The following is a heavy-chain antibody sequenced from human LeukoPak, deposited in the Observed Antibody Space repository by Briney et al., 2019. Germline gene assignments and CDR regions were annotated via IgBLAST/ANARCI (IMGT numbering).Heavy chain of an antibody. CDR2: ISWNSGSI. CDR1: GFTFDDYA. Sequence: PGRSLRLSCGASGFTFDDYAMHWVRQAPGKGLEWVSGISWNSGSIGYADSVKGRFTISRDNAKNSLYLQMNSLRAEDTALYYCAKGLNMITFGGVIANWGQGTLVTVSS. CDR3: AKGLNMITFGGVIAN. D-gene: IGHD3-16*02. J-gene: IGHJ4*02. V-gene: IGHV3-9*01.